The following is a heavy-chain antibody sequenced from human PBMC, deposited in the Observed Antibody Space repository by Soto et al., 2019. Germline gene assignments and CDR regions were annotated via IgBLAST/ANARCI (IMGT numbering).Heavy chain of an antibody. V-gene: IGHV1-46*03. CDR1: GYTFTSYY. Sequence: ASVKVSCKASGYTFTSYYMHWVRQAPGQGLEWMGIINPSGGSTSYAQKFQGRVTMTRDTSTSTVYMELSSLRSEDTAVYYCAEARGYYGSGTTWGAYYYYGMDVWGQGTTVTVSS. J-gene: IGHJ6*02. CDR3: AEARGYYGSGTTWGAYYYYGMDV. CDR2: INPSGGST. D-gene: IGHD3-10*01.